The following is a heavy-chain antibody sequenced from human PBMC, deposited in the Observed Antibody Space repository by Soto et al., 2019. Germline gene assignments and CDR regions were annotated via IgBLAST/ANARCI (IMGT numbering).Heavy chain of an antibody. CDR1: GYTFTSYG. V-gene: IGHV1-18*01. D-gene: IGHD3-9*01. CDR3: AREERIYYDILTGYYTYFDY. CDR2: ISAYNGNT. Sequence: ASVKVSCKASGYTFTSYGISWVRQAPGQGLEWMGWISAYNGNTNYAQKLQGRVTMTTDTSTSTAYMELRSLRSDDTAVYYCAREERIYYDILTGYYTYFDYWGQGTLVTVSS. J-gene: IGHJ4*02.